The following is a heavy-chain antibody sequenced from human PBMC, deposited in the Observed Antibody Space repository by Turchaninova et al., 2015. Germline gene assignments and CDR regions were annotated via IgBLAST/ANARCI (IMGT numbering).Heavy chain of an antibody. CDR3: TRGFWTFDL. J-gene: IGHJ2*01. D-gene: IGHD1-1*01. Sequence: QLVESGGGLFQPGGALSLSCKASGFVFSSYWITWIRQAPGKGLEWVANIKQDGSEKYYVDSVKGRFIISRDNAKNMLYVEMKNLRVEDTAVYYCTRGFWTFDLWGRGTLVTASS. CDR1: GFVFSSYW. CDR2: IKQDGSEK. V-gene: IGHV3-7*01.